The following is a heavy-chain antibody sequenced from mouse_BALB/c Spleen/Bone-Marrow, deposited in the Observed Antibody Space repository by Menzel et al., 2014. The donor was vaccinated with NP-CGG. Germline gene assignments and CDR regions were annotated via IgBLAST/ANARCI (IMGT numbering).Heavy chain of an antibody. CDR3: ARADGYYAWFAY. D-gene: IGHD2-3*01. CDR2: IDPANDNT. V-gene: IGHV14-3*02. J-gene: IGHJ3*01. CDR1: GFNIKDTY. Sequence: VQLQQSGAEFEKPGASVKLSCTASGFNIKDTYMHWVKRRPEQGLEWIGRIDPANDNTKYDPKFQGKATITADTSSNTAYLQLSSLTSEDTAVYYCARADGYYAWFAYWGQGTLVTVSA.